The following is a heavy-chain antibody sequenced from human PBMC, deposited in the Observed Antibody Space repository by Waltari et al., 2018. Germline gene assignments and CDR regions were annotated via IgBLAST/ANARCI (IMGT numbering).Heavy chain of an antibody. Sequence: QVQLVQSGAELKKPGSSVKVSCKASGGSFSTHAITWGRQAPGQGLEWMGGSIPMFGTANYAQKIQDRVTIITDESMTTAYMELSSLTSEDTAVYYCARGGLYGQQLLESAFEIWGQGTKVTVSS. V-gene: IGHV1-69*05. D-gene: IGHD6-13*01. CDR1: GGSFSTHA. CDR3: ARGGLYGQQLLESAFEI. J-gene: IGHJ3*02. CDR2: SIPMFGTA.